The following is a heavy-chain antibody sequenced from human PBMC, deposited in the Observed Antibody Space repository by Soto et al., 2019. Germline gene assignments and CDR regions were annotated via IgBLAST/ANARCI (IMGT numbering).Heavy chain of an antibody. CDR2: IIPIFGTA. Sequence: GASVKVSCKASGGTFSSYAISWVRQAPGQGLEWMGGIIPIFGTANYAQKFQGRVTITADESTSTAYMELSSLRSEDTAVFCWARARDWNPNAGAFDLWGQGTMVT. D-gene: IGHD1-1*01. CDR3: ARARDWNPNAGAFDL. J-gene: IGHJ3*01. V-gene: IGHV1-69*13. CDR1: GGTFSSYA.